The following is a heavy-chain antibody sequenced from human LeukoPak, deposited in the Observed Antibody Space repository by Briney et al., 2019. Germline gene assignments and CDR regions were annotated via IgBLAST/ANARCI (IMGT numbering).Heavy chain of an antibody. Sequence: SQTLSLTCTVSGVSISSGSYYWSWIRQPAGKGLEWIGRIYTSGSTNYNPSLKSRVTISVDTSKNQFSLKLSSVTAADTAVYYCAGVGLMTIDPWGQGTLVTVSS. CDR1: GVSISSGSYY. J-gene: IGHJ5*02. CDR3: AGVGLMTIDP. CDR2: IYTSGST. V-gene: IGHV4-61*02. D-gene: IGHD3-9*01.